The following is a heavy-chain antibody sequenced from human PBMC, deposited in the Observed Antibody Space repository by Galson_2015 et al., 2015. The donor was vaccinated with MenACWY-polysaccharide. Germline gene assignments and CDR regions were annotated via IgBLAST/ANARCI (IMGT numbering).Heavy chain of an antibody. J-gene: IGHJ4*02. D-gene: IGHD1-26*01. CDR2: ISSGGTI. CDR1: GFTFSSYS. V-gene: IGHV3-48*02. Sequence: ALRLSCAASGFTFSSYSMNWFRQAPGKGLEWVSYISSGGTIYYAESVKGRFAISRDNAKNSLNLQMNSLRDDDTAVYYCARVLKGLVGATPDYWGQGTLVTVSS. CDR3: ARVLKGLVGATPDY.